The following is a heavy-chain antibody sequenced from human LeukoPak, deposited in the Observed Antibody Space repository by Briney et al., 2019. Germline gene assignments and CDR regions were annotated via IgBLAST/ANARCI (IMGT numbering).Heavy chain of an antibody. J-gene: IGHJ6*03. CDR3: ARATSTWHYYYYMDV. V-gene: IGHV3-74*01. CDR2: INSDGSST. CDR1: GFTFSSYW. Sequence: GGSLRLCCAASGFTFSSYWMHWVRQAPGKGLVWVSRINSDGSSTSYADSVKGRFTISRDNAKNTLYLQMNSLRAEDTAVYYCARATSTWHYYYYMDVWGKGTTVTVSS.